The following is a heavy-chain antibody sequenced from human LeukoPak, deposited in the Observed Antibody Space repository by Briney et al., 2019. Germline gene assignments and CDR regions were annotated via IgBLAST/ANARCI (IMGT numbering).Heavy chain of an antibody. J-gene: IGHJ4*02. D-gene: IGHD3/OR15-3a*01. Sequence: GASVKVSCKASGYTFTSYYMHWVRQAPAQGLEWMGLINPTGGSTDYAQKFQGRVTITRDTSTSTVYLELSSLRSEDTAVYYCARDWTSSLDYWGQGTLVTVSS. CDR1: GYTFTSYY. CDR3: ARDWTSSLDY. V-gene: IGHV1-46*01. CDR2: INPTGGST.